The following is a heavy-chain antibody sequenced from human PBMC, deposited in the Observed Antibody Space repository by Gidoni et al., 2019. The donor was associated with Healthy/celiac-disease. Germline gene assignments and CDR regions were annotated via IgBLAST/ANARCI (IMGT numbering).Heavy chain of an antibody. CDR2: INSDGSST. CDR3: ARVAYDFWSGDWFDP. Sequence: EVQLVESGGGLVQPGGSLRLSCAASGFTFSSYWMHWVRQAPGKGLVLVSRINSDGSSTSYADSVKGRFTISRDNAKNTLYLQMNSLRAEDTAVYYCARVAYDFWSGDWFDPWGQGTLVTVSS. D-gene: IGHD3-3*01. V-gene: IGHV3-74*01. J-gene: IGHJ5*02. CDR1: GFTFSSYW.